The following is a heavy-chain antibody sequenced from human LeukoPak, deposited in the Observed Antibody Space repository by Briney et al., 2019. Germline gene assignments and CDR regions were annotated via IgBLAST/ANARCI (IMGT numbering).Heavy chain of an antibody. CDR1: GFTFSSYW. J-gene: IGHJ3*02. CDR2: INTDGIIT. V-gene: IGHV3-74*01. CDR3: ARILMVTTPNHAFDI. D-gene: IGHD4-17*01. Sequence: GGSLRLSCAASGFTFSSYWKHWVRQAPGKGLVWVSRINTDGIITTYADSVKGRFTISRDNAKNTLYLQINSLRADDTAVYYCARILMVTTPNHAFDIWGQGTMVTVSS.